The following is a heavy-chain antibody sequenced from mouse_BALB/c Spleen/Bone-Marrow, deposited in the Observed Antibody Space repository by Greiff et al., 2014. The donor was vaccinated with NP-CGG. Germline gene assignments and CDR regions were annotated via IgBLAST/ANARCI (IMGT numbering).Heavy chain of an antibody. CDR2: IDPANGNT. CDR3: ARYSYGSRGYYFDY. Sequence: VHVKQSGAELVKPGASVKLSCTASGFNIKDTYMHWVKQRPEQGLEWIGRIDPANGNTKYDPKFQGKATITADTSSNTAYLQLSSLTSEDTAVYYCARYSYGSRGYYFDYWGQGTTLTVSP. J-gene: IGHJ2*01. D-gene: IGHD1-1*01. V-gene: IGHV14-3*02. CDR1: GFNIKDTY.